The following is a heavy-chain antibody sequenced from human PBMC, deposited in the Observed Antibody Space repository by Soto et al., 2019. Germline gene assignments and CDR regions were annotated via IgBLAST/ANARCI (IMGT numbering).Heavy chain of an antibody. J-gene: IGHJ6*02. CDR1: GFTFSSHA. D-gene: IGHD2-2*01. V-gene: IGHV3-48*04. Sequence: PGGSLRLSCAASGFTFSSHAMNWVRQAPGKGLEWVSYISSSSSNMHYADSVKGRFTISRDNAKNSLYLQMNSLRAEDTAVYYCARDGRIVLVPAAHYYYYYGMDAWGQGTTVTVSS. CDR2: ISSSSSNM. CDR3: ARDGRIVLVPAAHYYYYYGMDA.